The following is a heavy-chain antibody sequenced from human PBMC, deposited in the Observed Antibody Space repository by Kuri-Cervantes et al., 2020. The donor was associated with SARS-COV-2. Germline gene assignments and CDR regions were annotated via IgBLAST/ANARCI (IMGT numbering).Heavy chain of an antibody. CDR1: GDSFDYRF. Sequence: SVKVSCKASGDSFDYRFLHWVRQAPGQPLEWMGWITPFNGNTNYAQRFQDRVTITRDRFMSTAYMELSSLRSDDTAMYYCARSGPGAVSREDGACDIWGQGTMVTVSS. J-gene: IGHJ3*02. D-gene: IGHD5-24*01. CDR2: ITPFNGNT. CDR3: ARSGPGAVSREDGACDI. V-gene: IGHV1-45*01.